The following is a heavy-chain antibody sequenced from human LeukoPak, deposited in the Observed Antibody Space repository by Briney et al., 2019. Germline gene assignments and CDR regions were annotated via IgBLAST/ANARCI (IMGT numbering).Heavy chain of an antibody. Sequence: GGSLRLSCAASGFTFSSYGMHWVRQAPGKGLEWVAVIWYDGSNKYYADSVKGRFTISRGNSKNTLYLQMNSLRAEDTAVYYCARGISGGYSYGYAILDYWGQGTLVTVSS. CDR3: ARGISGGYSYGYAILDY. J-gene: IGHJ4*02. V-gene: IGHV3-33*01. CDR2: IWYDGSNK. D-gene: IGHD5-18*01. CDR1: GFTFSSYG.